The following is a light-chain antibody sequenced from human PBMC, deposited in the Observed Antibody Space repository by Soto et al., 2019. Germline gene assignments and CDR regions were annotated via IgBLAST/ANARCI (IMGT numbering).Light chain of an antibody. Sequence: AIPMTQSPSSLSASVGDRVTITCRASQVTRNDLAWYQQKPGTPPKLLIYAASSLQSGVPSRFSGSGSGTDFTLTISSLQPEDFATYYCLQDYNYSWTFGQGTKVEIK. J-gene: IGKJ1*01. V-gene: IGKV1-6*01. CDR2: AAS. CDR3: LQDYNYSWT. CDR1: QVTRND.